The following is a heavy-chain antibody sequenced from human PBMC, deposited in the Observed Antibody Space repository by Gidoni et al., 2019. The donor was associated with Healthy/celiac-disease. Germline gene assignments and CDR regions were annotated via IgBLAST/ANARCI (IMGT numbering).Heavy chain of an antibody. CDR1: GFTFSSYS. J-gene: IGHJ6*03. Sequence: EVQLVESGGGLVKPGGSLRLSCAASGFTFSSYSMNWVRQAPGKGLEWVSSISSSSSYIYYADSVKGRFTISRDNAKNSLYLQMNSLRAEDTAVYYCARDGIAAAGPDYYYYYMDVWGKGTTVTVSS. CDR2: ISSSSSYI. V-gene: IGHV3-21*01. D-gene: IGHD6-13*01. CDR3: ARDGIAAAGPDYYYYYMDV.